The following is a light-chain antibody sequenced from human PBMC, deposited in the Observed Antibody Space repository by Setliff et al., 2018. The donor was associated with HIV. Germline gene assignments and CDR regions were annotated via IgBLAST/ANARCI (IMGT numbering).Light chain of an antibody. J-gene: IGLJ1*01. CDR2: EVN. CDR1: SSDVGSYNL. CDR3: SSYAGSNKV. Sequence: QSALTQPASVSGSPGQSVTIPCTGISSDVGSYNLVSWYRQYPGKAPKLMIYEVNQRPSGVPDRFSGSKSGNTASLTVSGLQAEDEADYYCSSYAGSNKVFGTGTKGTVL. V-gene: IGLV2-8*01.